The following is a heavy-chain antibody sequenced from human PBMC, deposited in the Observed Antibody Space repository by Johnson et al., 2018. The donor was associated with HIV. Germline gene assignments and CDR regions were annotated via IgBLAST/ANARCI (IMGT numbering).Heavy chain of an antibody. J-gene: IGHJ3*02. V-gene: IGHV3-30-3*01. CDR2: ISYDGSNK. CDR1: GFTFSSYA. Sequence: QVQLVESGGGVVQPGRSLRLSCAASGFTFSSYAMHWVRQAPGKGLEWVADISYDGSNKYYADSVKGRFTISRDNAKNTLYLQMNSLRAEDTAVYYCARVRPKGSFDIWGQGTMVTVSS. D-gene: IGHD1-1*01. CDR3: ARVRPKGSFDI.